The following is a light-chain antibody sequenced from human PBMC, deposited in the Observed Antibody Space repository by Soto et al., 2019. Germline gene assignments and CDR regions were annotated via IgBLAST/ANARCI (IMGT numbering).Light chain of an antibody. CDR2: AAS. CDR3: QKYNSAPWT. CDR1: QGIRND. J-gene: IGKJ1*01. Sequence: DIQMTQSPSSLSASVGDRVTITCRASQGIRNDLAWYQQKPGKVPKLLIYAASTLQSGVPSRFSGSGSGTDFTLTISSLQPEDVATYYCQKYNSAPWTFGQGTKVDI. V-gene: IGKV1-27*01.